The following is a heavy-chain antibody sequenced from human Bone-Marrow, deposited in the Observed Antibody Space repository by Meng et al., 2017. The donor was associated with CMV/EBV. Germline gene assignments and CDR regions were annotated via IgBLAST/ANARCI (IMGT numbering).Heavy chain of an antibody. J-gene: IGHJ4*02. V-gene: IGHV4-4*07. CDR3: ATRRAHSDGRGSWYYQFDH. CDR1: GDSINTYF. D-gene: IGHD3-22*01. CDR2: LYNSGST. Sequence: QVELQQYGPRLVKPSETLSLTCTVSGDSINTYFLSWIRQPAGKGLEWIGRLYNSGSTNYNPSLNSRVTMSIDTSNKQFSLRLSSVTAADTAVYYCATRRAHSDGRGSWYYQFDHWGQGTLVTVSS.